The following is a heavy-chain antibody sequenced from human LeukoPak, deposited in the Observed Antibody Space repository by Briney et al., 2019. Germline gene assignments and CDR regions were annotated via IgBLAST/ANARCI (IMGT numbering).Heavy chain of an antibody. CDR3: ARDRYSSEKSALDY. V-gene: IGHV4-34*01. D-gene: IGHD1-14*01. CDR2: INHSGST. Sequence: SETLSLTCAVYGGSFSGYYWSWIRQPPGKGLEWIGEINHSGSTNYNPSLKSRVTISVDKSKNQFSLKLSSVTAADTAVYYCARDRYSSEKSALDYWGQGTLVTVSS. J-gene: IGHJ4*02. CDR1: GGSFSGYY.